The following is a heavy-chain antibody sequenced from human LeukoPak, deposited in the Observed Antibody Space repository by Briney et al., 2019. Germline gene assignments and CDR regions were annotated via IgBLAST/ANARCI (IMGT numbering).Heavy chain of an antibody. V-gene: IGHV4-39*01. J-gene: IGHJ6*03. CDR2: IYYSGST. D-gene: IGHD2-2*01. CDR1: GGSISSYY. Sequence: SETLSLTCTVSGGSISSYYWSWIRQPPGKGLEWIGSIYYSGSTYYDPSLKSRVTISVDTSKNQFSLKLSSVTAADTAVYYCARVDCSSTSCYGWGGYYYYMDVWGKGTTVTISS. CDR3: ARVDCSSTSCYGWGGYYYYMDV.